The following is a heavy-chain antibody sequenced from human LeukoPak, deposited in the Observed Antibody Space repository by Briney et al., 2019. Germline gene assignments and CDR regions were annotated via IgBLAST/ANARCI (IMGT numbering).Heavy chain of an antibody. CDR1: GFTVSDNY. CDR3: AKVYDTSGYYFFFDY. D-gene: IGHD3-22*01. Sequence: GGSLRLSCAASGFTVSDNYMNWVRQAPGKGLEWVSSIRVRSDSTHYADSVQGRFTISRDDSKNTLYLQMNSLRAEDTAVYYCAKVYDTSGYYFFFDYWGQGTLVTVSS. V-gene: IGHV3-23*01. J-gene: IGHJ4*02. CDR2: IRVRSDST.